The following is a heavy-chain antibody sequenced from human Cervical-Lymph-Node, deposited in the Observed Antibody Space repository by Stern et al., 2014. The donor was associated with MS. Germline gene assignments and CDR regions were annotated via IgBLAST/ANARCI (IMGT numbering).Heavy chain of an antibody. V-gene: IGHV3-74*02. CDR1: GFTLSDYW. CDR2: INTDWSST. D-gene: IGHD4/OR15-4a*01. CDR3: TRGLPANSHVSDY. Sequence: EVQLVQYGGGLVQPGGSLRLSCAASGFTLSDYWMHWVRQVPGQGLVWVSRINTDWSSTSYADSVKGRFTISRDNDKNTLYLQMSSLRAEDTAMYYCTRGLPANSHVSDYWGQGTLVIVSS. J-gene: IGHJ4*02.